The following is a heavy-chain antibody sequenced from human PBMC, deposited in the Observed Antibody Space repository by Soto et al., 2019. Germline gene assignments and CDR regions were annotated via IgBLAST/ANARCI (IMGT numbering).Heavy chain of an antibody. CDR2: ISYDGSKQ. V-gene: IGHV3-30*18. CDR1: GFSFSIYG. CDR3: ANKLPGTYYAPVDY. D-gene: IGHD1-26*01. Sequence: QVQLVESGGGVVQPGRSLRLSCAASGFSFSIYGMIWVRQAPGKGLEWVATISYDGSKQDYADSVKGRFTISRDNSKSTLYLQWTCLRGEDTAVYYCANKLPGTYYAPVDYWGQGTLVTVSS. J-gene: IGHJ4*02.